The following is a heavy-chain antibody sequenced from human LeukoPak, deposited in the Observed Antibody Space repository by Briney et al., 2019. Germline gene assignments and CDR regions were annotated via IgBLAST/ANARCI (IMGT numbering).Heavy chain of an antibody. CDR2: IYPGDSDT. CDR3: ARHEVAVVAALGAFDI. V-gene: IGHV5-51*01. CDR1: GYSFTSYW. J-gene: IGHJ3*02. D-gene: IGHD2-15*01. Sequence: GESLKISCKGSGYSFTSYWIGWVRQMPGKGLEWMGIIYPGDSDTRYSPSFQGQVTISADKSISTAYLQWSSLKASDAAMYYCARHEVAVVAALGAFDIWGQGTMVTVSS.